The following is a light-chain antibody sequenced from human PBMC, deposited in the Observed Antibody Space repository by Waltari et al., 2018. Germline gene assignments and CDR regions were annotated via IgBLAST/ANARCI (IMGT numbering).Light chain of an antibody. J-gene: IGKJ2*01. V-gene: IGKV3-11*01. CDR3: QQRSNWPPMYT. Sequence: DIVLTQSPATLSLSPGESATLSCRPSPSVSSYLAVYPQKPGQAPRLLLYDASNRATGIPARFSGSGSGTDFTLTISSLEPEDFAVYYCQQRSNWPPMYTFGQGTKLEIK. CDR2: DAS. CDR1: PSVSSY.